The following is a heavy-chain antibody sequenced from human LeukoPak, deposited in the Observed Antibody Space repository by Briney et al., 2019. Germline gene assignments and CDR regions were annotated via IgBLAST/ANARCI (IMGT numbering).Heavy chain of an antibody. D-gene: IGHD4-17*01. CDR2: IYYSGST. CDR3: ARVVQEDYGDYAGWFDP. Sequence: PSETLSLTCTVSGGSISSGGYYWSWIRQHPGKGLEWIGYIYYSGSTYYNPSLKSRVTISVDTSKNQFSLKLSSVTAADTAVYYCARVVQEDYGDYAGWFDPWGQGTLVTVSS. CDR1: GGSISSGGYY. J-gene: IGHJ5*02. V-gene: IGHV4-31*03.